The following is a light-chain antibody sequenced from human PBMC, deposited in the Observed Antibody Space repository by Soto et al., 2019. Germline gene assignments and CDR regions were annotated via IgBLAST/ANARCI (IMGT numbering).Light chain of an antibody. CDR2: DVS. Sequence: QSALTQPRSVSGSPGQSVTISCTGTSSDVGGYYYVSWYQQHPGKAPKLMIYDVSKRPSGAPDRFSGSKSGNTTSLTISGLQAEDEDDYYCCSYAGSYTVVFGGGTKLTVL. V-gene: IGLV2-11*01. CDR1: SSDVGGYYY. J-gene: IGLJ2*01. CDR3: CSYAGSYTVV.